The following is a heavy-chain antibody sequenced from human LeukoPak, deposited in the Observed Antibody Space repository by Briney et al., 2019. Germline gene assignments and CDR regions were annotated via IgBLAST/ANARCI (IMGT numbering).Heavy chain of an antibody. Sequence: SQTLSLTCTVSGGSISSYYGSWIRQPPGKGLEWIGYIYYSGSTNYNPSLKSRVTISVDTSKNQFSLKLSSVTAADTAVYYCARLRDYDSSGYPNYFDYWGQGTLVTVSS. CDR3: ARLRDYDSSGYPNYFDY. CDR2: IYYSGST. J-gene: IGHJ4*02. CDR1: GGSISSYY. D-gene: IGHD3-22*01. V-gene: IGHV4-59*08.